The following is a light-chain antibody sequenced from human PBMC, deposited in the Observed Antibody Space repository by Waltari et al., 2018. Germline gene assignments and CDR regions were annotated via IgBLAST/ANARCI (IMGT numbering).Light chain of an antibody. CDR3: QQYNNWPRT. J-gene: IGKJ1*01. V-gene: IGKV3-15*01. CDR2: GAS. Sequence: EIVMTQSPATLSVSPGERATLSCRASQSVSSNLAWYQQKPGQAPRLLIYGASTRATGIPARLSGSGSGTEFTRTISSLQSEDFAVYYCQQYNNWPRTFGKGTKVEIK. CDR1: QSVSSN.